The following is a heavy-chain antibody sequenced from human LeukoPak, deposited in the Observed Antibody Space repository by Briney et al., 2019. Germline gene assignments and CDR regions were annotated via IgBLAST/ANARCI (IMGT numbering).Heavy chain of an antibody. J-gene: IGHJ6*03. V-gene: IGHV4-38-2*01. Sequence: SETLSLTCAVSGYSISSGYYWGWIRQPPGKGLEGIGRIYHSGSTYYNPSLKSRVTISVDTSKNQFSLKLSSVTAADTAVYYCARFGWDGDYGRRYYYYMDVWGKGTTVTVSS. CDR2: IYHSGST. CDR3: ARFGWDGDYGRRYYYYMDV. D-gene: IGHD4-17*01. CDR1: GYSISSGYY.